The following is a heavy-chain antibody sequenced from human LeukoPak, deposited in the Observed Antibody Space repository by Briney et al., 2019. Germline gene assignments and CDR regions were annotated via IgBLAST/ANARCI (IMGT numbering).Heavy chain of an antibody. Sequence: GASVKVSCKASGYTFTSYDINWVRQATGQGLEWMGWMNPNSGNTGYAQKFQGRVTITRNTSISTAYMELSSLRSEDTAVYYCARVRSSSWYDAFDIWGQGTMVTVSS. CDR2: MNPNSGNT. CDR1: GYTFTSYD. J-gene: IGHJ3*02. V-gene: IGHV1-8*01. CDR3: ARVRSSSWYDAFDI. D-gene: IGHD6-13*01.